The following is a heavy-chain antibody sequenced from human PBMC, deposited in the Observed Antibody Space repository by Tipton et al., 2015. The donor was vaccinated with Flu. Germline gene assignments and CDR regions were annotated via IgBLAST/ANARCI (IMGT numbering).Heavy chain of an antibody. Sequence: LRLSCTVSGGSTSNFYWSWIRQTPGKGLEWIGYIYNGANANYNPSLKSRVTLSQDTSKNQFSLKLKSVTAADTAMYYCARHAYYYNVSGYSNFDPWGQGTPVTVSS. CDR3: ARHAYYYNVSGYSNFDP. CDR1: GGSTSNFY. J-gene: IGHJ5*02. CDR2: IYNGANA. V-gene: IGHV4-59*08. D-gene: IGHD3-22*01.